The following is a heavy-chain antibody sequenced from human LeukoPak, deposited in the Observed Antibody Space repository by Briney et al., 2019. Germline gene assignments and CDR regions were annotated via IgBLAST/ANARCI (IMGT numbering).Heavy chain of an antibody. J-gene: IGHJ6*02. Sequence: SSETLSLTCTVSGGFISSSSYYWGWIRQPPGKGLEWIGSIYYSGSTYYNPSLKSRVTISVGTSKNQFSLKLSSVTAADTAVYYCARERAGILPNSSGWYWDYYYYYGMDVWGQGTTVTVSS. CDR2: IYYSGST. CDR3: ARERAGILPNSSGWYWDYYYYYGMDV. D-gene: IGHD6-19*01. V-gene: IGHV4-39*07. CDR1: GGFISSSSYY.